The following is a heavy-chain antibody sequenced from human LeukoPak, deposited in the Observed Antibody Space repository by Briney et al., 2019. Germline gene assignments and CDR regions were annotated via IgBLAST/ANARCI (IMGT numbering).Heavy chain of an antibody. Sequence: GGSLRLSCAASGFTFSDYYMSWIRQAPGKGLEWVSYISSSGSTIYYADSVKGRFTISRDNAKNSLYLQMNSLRAEDTAVYYCARDFADSSGYYSTYYFDYWGQGTLVTVSS. J-gene: IGHJ4*02. CDR1: GFTFSDYY. CDR3: ARDFADSSGYYSTYYFDY. V-gene: IGHV3-11*01. D-gene: IGHD3-22*01. CDR2: ISSSGSTI.